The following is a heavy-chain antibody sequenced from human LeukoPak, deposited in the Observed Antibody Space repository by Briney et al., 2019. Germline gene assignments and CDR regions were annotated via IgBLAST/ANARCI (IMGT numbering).Heavy chain of an antibody. Sequence: GGSLRLSCAASGFTFSSYAMTWVRQAPGKGLEWVSLIYSGGSTYYADSVKGRFTISRDNSKNTLYLQMNSLRAEDTAVYYCATRIAASGRYYFDYWGQGTLVTVSS. V-gene: IGHV3-23*03. CDR3: ATRIAASGRYYFDY. CDR1: GFTFSSYA. CDR2: IYSGGST. J-gene: IGHJ4*02. D-gene: IGHD6-13*01.